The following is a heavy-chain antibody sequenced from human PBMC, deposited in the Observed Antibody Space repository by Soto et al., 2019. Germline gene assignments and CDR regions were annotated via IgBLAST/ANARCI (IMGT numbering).Heavy chain of an antibody. CDR3: AREIMPLTNDWYFDL. J-gene: IGHJ2*01. CDR1: GGSISGGVHS. Sequence: QVQLQESGPGLVKPSETLSLTCTVSGGSISGGVHSWSWIRQPPGKGLEWIGHIFDSGSTYYNPSLKSRLTISVDTSNNQFSLRLSSVTAADTAVYYCAREIMPLTNDWYFDLWGRGSLLTVSS. D-gene: IGHD2-8*01. CDR2: IFDSGST. V-gene: IGHV4-30-4*01.